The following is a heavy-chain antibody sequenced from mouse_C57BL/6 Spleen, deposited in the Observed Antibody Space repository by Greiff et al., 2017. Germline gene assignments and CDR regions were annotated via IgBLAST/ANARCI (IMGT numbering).Heavy chain of an antibody. D-gene: IGHD2-4*01. CDR3: ARYFRYDYDGAMDY. CDR1: GFTFTDYY. J-gene: IGHJ4*01. V-gene: IGHV7-3*01. CDR2: IRNKANGYTT. Sequence: EVHLVESGGGLVQPGGSLSLSCAASGFTFTDYYMSWVRQPPGKALEWLGFIRNKANGYTTEYSASVKGRFTISRDNSQSILYLQKNALSAEDSATYYGARYFRYDYDGAMDYWGQGTSVTVSS.